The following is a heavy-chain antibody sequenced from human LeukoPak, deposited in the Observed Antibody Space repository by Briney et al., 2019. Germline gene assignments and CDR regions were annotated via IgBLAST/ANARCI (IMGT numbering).Heavy chain of an antibody. D-gene: IGHD1-26*01. CDR1: GFTFSSYA. J-gene: IGHJ4*02. CDR3: AGDLMGAADY. CDR2: ISSNGGST. Sequence: GGSLRLSCAASGFTFSSYAMHWVRQAPGKGLEYVSAISSNGGSTYHANSVKGRFTISRDNSKNTLYLQMGSLRAEDMAIYYCAGDLMGAADYWGQGTLVTVSS. V-gene: IGHV3-64*01.